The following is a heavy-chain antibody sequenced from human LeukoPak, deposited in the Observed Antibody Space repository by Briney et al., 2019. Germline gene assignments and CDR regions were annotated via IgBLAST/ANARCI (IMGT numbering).Heavy chain of an antibody. CDR1: GFTFSSYG. J-gene: IGHJ3*02. Sequence: GRSLRLSCAVSGFTFSSYGVHWVRQAPGKGLEWVSAISGSGGSTYYADSVKGRFTISRDNSKNTLYLQMNSLRAEDTAVYYCAKDRFRMTYAFDIWGQGTMVTVSS. D-gene: IGHD3-10*01. V-gene: IGHV3-23*01. CDR3: AKDRFRMTYAFDI. CDR2: ISGSGGST.